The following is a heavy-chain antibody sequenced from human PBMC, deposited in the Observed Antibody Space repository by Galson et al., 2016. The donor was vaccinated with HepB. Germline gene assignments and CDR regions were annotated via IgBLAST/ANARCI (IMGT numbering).Heavy chain of an antibody. J-gene: IGHJ4*02. CDR2: MNPTSGQT. CDR3: ARNLPYTGDFDY. D-gene: IGHD2-2*02. CDR1: GYSFTTYD. V-gene: IGHV1-8*01. Sequence: SVKVSCKASGYSFTTYDFNWVRQAPGQGLEWMGWMNPTSGQTGYARKFQGRITLTRDNSTSTDYMELSSLGSEDTAVYYCARNLPYTGDFDYWGQGTLVTVSS.